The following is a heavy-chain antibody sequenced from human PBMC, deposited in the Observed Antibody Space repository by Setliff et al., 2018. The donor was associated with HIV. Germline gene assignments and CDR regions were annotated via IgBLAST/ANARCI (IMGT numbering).Heavy chain of an antibody. V-gene: IGHV3-53*01. Sequence: PGGSLRLSCAASEVIVSNNYMSWVRQAPGKGLEWVSVIYSGGSTDHADSVKGRFTISRDNSKNTVYLQMTSLRAEDTAVYYCARSPGMFDYWGQGTPVTVSS. CDR3: ARSPGMFDY. CDR2: IYSGGST. J-gene: IGHJ4*02. CDR1: EVIVSNNY. D-gene: IGHD1-1*01.